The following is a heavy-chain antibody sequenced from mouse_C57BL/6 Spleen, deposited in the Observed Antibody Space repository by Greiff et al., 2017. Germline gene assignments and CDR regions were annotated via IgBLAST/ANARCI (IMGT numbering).Heavy chain of an antibody. CDR3: ARTPHSNGSMDY. CDR2: IDPSDSYT. Sequence: QVQLQQPGAELVRPGTSVKLSCKASGYTFTSYWMHWVKQRPGQGLEWIGVIDPSDSYTNYNQKFKGKATLTVDTSSSTAYMQLSSLTSEDSAVXYCARTPHSNGSMDYWGQGTSVTVSS. V-gene: IGHV1-59*01. D-gene: IGHD2-5*01. J-gene: IGHJ4*01. CDR1: GYTFTSYW.